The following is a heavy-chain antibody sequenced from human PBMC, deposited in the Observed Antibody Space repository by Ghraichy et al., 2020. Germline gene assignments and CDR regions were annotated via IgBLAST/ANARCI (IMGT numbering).Heavy chain of an antibody. D-gene: IGHD2-2*01. Sequence: SLNISCTVSGGSISSGGYYWSWIRQHPGKGLEWIGYIYYSGSTYYNPSLKSRVTISVDTSKNQFSLKLSSVTAADTAVYYCARGAVVVPAARVFDIWGQGTMVTVSS. CDR3: ARGAVVVPAARVFDI. CDR1: GGSISSGGYY. CDR2: IYYSGST. V-gene: IGHV4-31*03. J-gene: IGHJ3*02.